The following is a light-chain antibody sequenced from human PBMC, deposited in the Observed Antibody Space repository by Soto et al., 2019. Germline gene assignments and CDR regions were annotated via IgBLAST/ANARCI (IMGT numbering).Light chain of an antibody. CDR3: GSDSSVSTYV. CDR1: SSDVGAYNY. V-gene: IGLV2-14*01. CDR2: EVS. Sequence: SALTQPASVSGSPGQSIVIPCTEASSDVGAYNYVSWYQQHPGKAPKLIISEVSSRPSGVSSPVSRSKSGNTASLTISGLQAEDEAEYYCGSDSSVSTYVFGTGTKLTVL. J-gene: IGLJ1*01.